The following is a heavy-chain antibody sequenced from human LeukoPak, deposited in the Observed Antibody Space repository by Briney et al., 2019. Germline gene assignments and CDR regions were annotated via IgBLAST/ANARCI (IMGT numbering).Heavy chain of an antibody. Sequence: GGPLTLPCTASRYPFRAYYVRWIRHSRGKGLEWVLYISSSGSTVYYTDSVKGRYTISSDSAKNSLYLHINSLRAEDTAVYYCAIDGGIAARPGDYYYYYGMGVWGQGTTVTVSS. CDR1: RYPFRAYY. CDR3: AIDGGIAARPGDYYYYYGMGV. D-gene: IGHD6-25*01. V-gene: IGHV3-11*01. CDR2: ISSSGSTV. J-gene: IGHJ6*02.